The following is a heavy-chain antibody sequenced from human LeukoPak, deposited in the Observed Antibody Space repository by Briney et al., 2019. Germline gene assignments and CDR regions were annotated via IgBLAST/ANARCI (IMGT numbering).Heavy chain of an antibody. Sequence: SETLSLTCNFSGGSINTDDWRWIRQPAGKGLEWIGRIYSGGSTNYNPSLKSRVTISIDRSKSQLYLKLNSLTAADTAVYYCARDYSSAWTFDYWGQGTLVTVSS. J-gene: IGHJ4*02. CDR1: GGSINTDD. CDR3: ARDYSSAWTFDY. V-gene: IGHV4-4*07. D-gene: IGHD6-19*01. CDR2: IYSGGST.